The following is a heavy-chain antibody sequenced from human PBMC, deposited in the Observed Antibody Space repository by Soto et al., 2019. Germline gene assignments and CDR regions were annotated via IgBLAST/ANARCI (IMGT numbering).Heavy chain of an antibody. CDR1: GFSFSSSP. J-gene: IGHJ4*02. CDR3: ARDPKTSGGQHWAFNYFDS. Sequence: PGGALRVSCAASGFSFSSSPMHWVRHAPGKGPEWVALISYDGTNKFYADSVKGRFTISRDNSKSTLYLQVDSLRPEDAAVYYCARDPKTSGGQHWAFNYFDSWGQGTLVTVSS. CDR2: ISYDGTNK. V-gene: IGHV3-30-3*01. D-gene: IGHD7-27*01.